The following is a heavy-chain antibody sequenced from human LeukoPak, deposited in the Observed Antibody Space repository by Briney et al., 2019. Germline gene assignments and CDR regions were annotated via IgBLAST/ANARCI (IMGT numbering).Heavy chain of an antibody. CDR2: IYYDGDNK. V-gene: IGHV3-33*06. D-gene: IGHD3-10*01. Sequence: GRSLRLSCAASGFTFSNYGMQWLRQAPGKGREWVELIYYDGDNKIYSDSVKDRFTISRDNSKNTLFLQMNSLRAEDSAVYYCAKSAQDYYGSGSYYYPYYDYFIDVWGKGTTVTVSS. CDR1: GFTFSNYG. CDR3: AKSAQDYYGSGSYYYPYYDYFIDV. J-gene: IGHJ6*03.